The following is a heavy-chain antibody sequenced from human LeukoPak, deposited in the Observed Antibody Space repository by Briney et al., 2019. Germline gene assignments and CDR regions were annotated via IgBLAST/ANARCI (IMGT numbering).Heavy chain of an antibody. CDR3: ARGRYYDILTGYFNYYYYYMDV. Sequence: GGSLRLSCAASGFSFRNYAMSWVRQAPGKGLEWVSGINWNGGGTGYADSVKGRFTISRDNAKNSLYLQMNSLRAEDTALYYCARGRYYDILTGYFNYYYYYMDVWGKGTTVTVSS. CDR1: GFSFRNYA. D-gene: IGHD3-9*01. CDR2: INWNGGGT. V-gene: IGHV3-20*04. J-gene: IGHJ6*03.